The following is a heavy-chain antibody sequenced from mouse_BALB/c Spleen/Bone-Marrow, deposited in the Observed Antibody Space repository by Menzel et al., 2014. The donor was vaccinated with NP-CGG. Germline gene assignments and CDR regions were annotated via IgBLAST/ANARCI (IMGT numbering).Heavy chain of an antibody. V-gene: IGHV2-9*02. D-gene: IGHD2-4*01. J-gene: IGHJ3*01. Sequence: VHLVESGPGLVAPSQSLSITCTVSGFSLTSYGVHWVRQPPGKGLEWLGVKWAGGSTNYNSALMSRLSISKDNSKSQVFLKMNSLQTDDTAMYYCASPIYYDYPLFAYWGQGTLVTVSA. CDR2: KWAGGST. CDR1: GFSLTSYG. CDR3: ASPIYYDYPLFAY.